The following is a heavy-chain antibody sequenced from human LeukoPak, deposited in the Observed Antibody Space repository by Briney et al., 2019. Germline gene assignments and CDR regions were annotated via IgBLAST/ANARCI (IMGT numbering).Heavy chain of an antibody. CDR3: ARTFGYSSGEGY. D-gene: IGHD6-19*01. CDR2: ISYDGSNK. J-gene: IGHJ4*02. Sequence: GGSLRLSCAASGFTFSSYAMHWVRQAPGKGLEWVAVISYDGSNKYYADSVKGRFTISRDNSKNTLYLQMNGLRAEDTAVYYCARTFGYSSGEGYWGQGTLVTVSS. V-gene: IGHV3-30-3*01. CDR1: GFTFSSYA.